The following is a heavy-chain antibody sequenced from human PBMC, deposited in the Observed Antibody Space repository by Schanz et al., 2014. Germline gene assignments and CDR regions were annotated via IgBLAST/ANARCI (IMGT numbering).Heavy chain of an antibody. J-gene: IGHJ3*02. CDR1: GFTFSTFA. D-gene: IGHD2-21*01. Sequence: EVQLVESGGDLVQPGGSLRLSCSASGFTFSTFAMHWVRQAPGKGLVWVARINSVGSNTDYADSVTGRFTISRDNAKNTLYLQMNTLRAEDTAVYYCARDGYSVVVISPTESFDIWGQGTMDTVSP. CDR2: INSVGSNT. CDR3: ARDGYSVVVISPTESFDI. V-gene: IGHV3-74*01.